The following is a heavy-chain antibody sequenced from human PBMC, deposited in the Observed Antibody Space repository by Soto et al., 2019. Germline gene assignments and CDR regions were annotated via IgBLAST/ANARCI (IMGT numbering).Heavy chain of an antibody. Sequence: PSETLSLTCAVSGASMNTYYWSWIRQPPGKGLEWIGNFYYSGLTNYNPSLKSRVTISVDTSKNQFSLKLSSVTAADTAVYYCARLGITGTTYMDXWGKGTTVTVSS. V-gene: IGHV4-59*08. CDR1: GASMNTYY. CDR2: FYYSGLT. D-gene: IGHD1-7*01. CDR3: ARLGITGTTYMDX. J-gene: IGHJ6*03.